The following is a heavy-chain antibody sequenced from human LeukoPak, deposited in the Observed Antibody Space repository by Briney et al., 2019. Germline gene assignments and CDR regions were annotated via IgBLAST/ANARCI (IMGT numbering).Heavy chain of an antibody. V-gene: IGHV3-48*01. CDR1: GFTFSTNW. D-gene: IGHD5-18*01. Sequence: GGSLRLSCAVSGFTFSTNWMSWVRQAPGKGLEWVSYISSSSSTIYYADSVKGRFTISRDNAKNSLYLQMNSLRAEDTAVYYCARGEVTPDVWGQGTTVTVSS. CDR3: ARGEVTPDV. J-gene: IGHJ6*02. CDR2: ISSSSSTI.